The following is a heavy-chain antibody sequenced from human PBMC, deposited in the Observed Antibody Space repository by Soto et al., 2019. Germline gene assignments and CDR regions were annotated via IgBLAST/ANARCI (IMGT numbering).Heavy chain of an antibody. Sequence: GASVKVSCKASGYSVTSLDINWVRQTAGQGLAWMGWMQPNTGRTGYAKKFQGRVNMNRDTSITTEYMDMNKPKSDDTDLYYCARAVSEGVDYWG. D-gene: IGHD1-26*01. CDR2: MQPNTGRT. CDR1: GYSVTSLD. CDR3: ARAVSEGVDY. J-gene: IGHJ4*01. V-gene: IGHV1-8*01.